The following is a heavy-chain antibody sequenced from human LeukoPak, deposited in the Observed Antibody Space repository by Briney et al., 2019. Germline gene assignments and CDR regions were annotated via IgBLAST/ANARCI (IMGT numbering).Heavy chain of an antibody. V-gene: IGHV4-61*02. Sequence: PSQTLSLTSTVCGGSISSGSYYWSWIRQPAGKGLEWIGRIYTSGSTNYNPSLKSRVTISVDTSKNQFSLKLSSVTAADTAVYYCARARGASYYFDYWGQGTLVTVSS. CDR2: IYTSGST. CDR1: GGSISSGSYY. CDR3: ARARGASYYFDY. J-gene: IGHJ4*02.